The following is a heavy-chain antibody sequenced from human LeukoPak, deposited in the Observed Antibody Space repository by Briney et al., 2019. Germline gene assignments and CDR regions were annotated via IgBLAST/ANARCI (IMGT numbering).Heavy chain of an antibody. J-gene: IGHJ6*03. CDR3: ARLLAATPGYYYYYMDV. D-gene: IGHD2-15*01. CDR1: GGSITSDY. V-gene: IGHV4-34*01. Sequence: SETLSLTCIVSGGSITSDYWSWIRQPPGKGLEWIGEINHSGSTNYNPSLKSRVTISVDTSKNQFSLKLSSVTAADTAVYYCARLLAATPGYYYYYMDVWGKGTTVTISS. CDR2: INHSGST.